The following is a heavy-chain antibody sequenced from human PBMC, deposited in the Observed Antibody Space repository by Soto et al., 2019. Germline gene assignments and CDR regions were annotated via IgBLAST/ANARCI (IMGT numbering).Heavy chain of an antibody. D-gene: IGHD2-21*01. Sequence: QVQLVQSGAEVKKPGASVKVSCKASGYTFTSYAMHWVRQAPGQRLEWMGWINAGNGNTKYSQKFQGRVTITRDTAASTASMDPSSLRSEDTAVYYCARGPGYSIGDLCGRGTLVTVSS. V-gene: IGHV1-3*01. CDR2: INAGNGNT. CDR3: ARGPGYSIGDL. J-gene: IGHJ2*01. CDR1: GYTFTSYA.